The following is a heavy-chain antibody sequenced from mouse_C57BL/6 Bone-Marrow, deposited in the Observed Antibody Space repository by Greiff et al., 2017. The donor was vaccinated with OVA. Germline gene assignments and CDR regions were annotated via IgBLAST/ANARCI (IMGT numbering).Heavy chain of an antibody. V-gene: IGHV7-3*01. D-gene: IGHD6-1*01. J-gene: IGHJ1*03. CDR3: ARYEGSSGYFDV. Sequence: VQLKESGGGLVQPGGSLSLSCAASGFTFTDYYMSWVRQPPGKALEWLGFIRNKANGYTTEYSASVKGRFTISRDNSQSILYLQMNALRAEDSATYYCARYEGSSGYFDVWGTGTTVTVSS. CDR1: GFTFTDYY. CDR2: IRNKANGYTT.